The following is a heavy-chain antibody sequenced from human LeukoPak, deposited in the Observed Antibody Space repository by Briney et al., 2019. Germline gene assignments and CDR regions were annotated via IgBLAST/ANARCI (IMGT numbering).Heavy chain of an antibody. D-gene: IGHD6-13*01. CDR3: ARQGYSSSWTHTPLDY. V-gene: IGHV1-2*02. Sequence: ASVKVSCTASGYTFTGYYMHWVRQAPGQGLEWMGWINPNSGGTNYAQKFQGRVTMTRDTSISTAYMELSRLRSDDTAVYYCARQGYSSSWTHTPLDYWGQGTLVTVSS. J-gene: IGHJ4*02. CDR2: INPNSGGT. CDR1: GYTFTGYY.